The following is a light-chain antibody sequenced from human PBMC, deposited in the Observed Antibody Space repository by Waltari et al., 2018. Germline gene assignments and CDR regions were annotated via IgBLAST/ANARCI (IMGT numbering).Light chain of an antibody. V-gene: IGKV1-39*01. CDR3: QESYSTSFT. CDR2: AAS. Sequence: DIQMTQSPSSLSASVGDRVPIPCRASQNISSNLNGYQKKPGKAPKLLIYAASTFQSGVSSRFSGSGSGTDFALTISSLQPEDFATFYCQESYSTSFTFGQGTNLEIK. J-gene: IGKJ2*01. CDR1: QNISSN.